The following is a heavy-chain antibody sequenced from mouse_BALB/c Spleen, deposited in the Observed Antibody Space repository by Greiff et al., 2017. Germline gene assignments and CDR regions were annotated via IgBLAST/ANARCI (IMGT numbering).Heavy chain of an antibody. Sequence: EVQGVESGGGLVQPGGSRKLSCAASGFTFSSFGMHWVRQAPEKGLEGVAYISSGSSTIYYADTVKGRFTISRDNPKNTLFLQMTSLRSEDTAMYYCARRYYGNYDAMDYWGQGTSVTVSS. CDR2: ISSGSSTI. CDR1: GFTFSSFG. D-gene: IGHD2-1*01. J-gene: IGHJ4*01. V-gene: IGHV5-17*02. CDR3: ARRYYGNYDAMDY.